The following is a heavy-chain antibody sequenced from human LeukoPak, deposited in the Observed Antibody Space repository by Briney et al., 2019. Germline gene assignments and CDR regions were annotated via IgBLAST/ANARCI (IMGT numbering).Heavy chain of an antibody. CDR3: ARGHYPSYGY. J-gene: IGHJ4*02. CDR1: EFTFSHYE. CDR2: ISTVSTTT. D-gene: IGHD3-10*01. V-gene: IGHV3-48*03. Sequence: PGGSMRLSCVASEFTFSHYEMNWVRQAPGKGLEWISYISTVSTTTLYADSVKGRFTISRDNAKNSLYLQMNSLRAEDTAVYYCARGHYPSYGYWGQGAQVTVSS.